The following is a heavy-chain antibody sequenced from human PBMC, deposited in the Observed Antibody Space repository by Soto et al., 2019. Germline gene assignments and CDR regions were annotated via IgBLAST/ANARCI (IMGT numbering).Heavy chain of an antibody. CDR2: IKQDGSEK. CDR1: GFTFSSYW. J-gene: IGHJ3*02. D-gene: IGHD2-15*01. V-gene: IGHV3-7*01. Sequence: EVQLVESGGGLVQPGGSLRLSCAASGFTFSSYWMSWVRQAPGKGLEWVANIKQDGSEKYYVDSVKGRFTISRDNAKNSLYLQMNSLRASDTAVYYGARDMGGRGGSSLLDAFDIWGQGRMVTVSS. CDR3: ARDMGGRGGSSLLDAFDI.